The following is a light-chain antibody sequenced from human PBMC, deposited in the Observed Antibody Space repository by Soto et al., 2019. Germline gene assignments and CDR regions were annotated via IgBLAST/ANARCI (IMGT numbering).Light chain of an antibody. V-gene: IGKV3-20*01. CDR3: HQCGNSWWT. J-gene: IGKJ1*01. CDR2: GAS. Sequence: ETVLTQSPGSLSLSPGETATLSCRASQSVSSTYLAWYQQKPGQAPRVLIYGASSRATGIPDRFSGSGSGTDFTLNISRLEPEDFAVYYCHQCGNSWWTFGQGTRVEIK. CDR1: QSVSSTY.